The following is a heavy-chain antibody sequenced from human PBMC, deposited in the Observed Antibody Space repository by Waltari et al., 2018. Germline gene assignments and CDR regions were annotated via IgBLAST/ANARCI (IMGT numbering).Heavy chain of an antibody. Sequence: QVQLQESGPGLVKPSETLSLTCAVSGYSIISVYYWCWIRQSPGKGLELIGTISHFGSTHYNPSLKSRITMSLDRSKNQFSMRLTSVTAGDTAVYYCARHYGLGITYNWFDPWGQGTLVTVSS. CDR3: ARHYGLGITYNWFDP. V-gene: IGHV4-38-2*01. D-gene: IGHD3-10*01. CDR1: GYSIISVYY. J-gene: IGHJ5*02. CDR2: ISHFGST.